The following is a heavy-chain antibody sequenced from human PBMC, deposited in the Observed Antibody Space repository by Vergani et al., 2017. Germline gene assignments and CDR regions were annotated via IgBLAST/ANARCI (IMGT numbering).Heavy chain of an antibody. CDR1: GGSFSGYF. Sequence: QVQLQQWGAGLLKPSETLSLTCAVYGGSFSGYFWSWIRQPPGKGLEWIGDINHSGSTNYNPSLESRVTISADTSKNQFSLKLTSVTAADTAIYYCARSQEYYYYYMDVWGNGTTVTVSS. CDR3: ARSQEYYYYYMDV. V-gene: IGHV4-34*01. J-gene: IGHJ6*03. CDR2: INHSGST.